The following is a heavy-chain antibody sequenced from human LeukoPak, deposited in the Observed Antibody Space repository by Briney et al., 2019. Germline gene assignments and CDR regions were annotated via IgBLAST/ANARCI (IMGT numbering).Heavy chain of an antibody. CDR1: GFTFSSHL. D-gene: IGHD3-10*01. V-gene: IGHV3-74*01. J-gene: IGHJ4*02. CDR3: ARVGSSSLDY. Sequence: PGGSLRLSRAASGFTFSSHLMHWVRQAPGKGLVWVSRITPDGSSTSYADSVKGRFTISRDNAKNTLYLQMNSLRAEDTAVYYCARVGSSSLDYWGQGILVTVSS. CDR2: ITPDGSST.